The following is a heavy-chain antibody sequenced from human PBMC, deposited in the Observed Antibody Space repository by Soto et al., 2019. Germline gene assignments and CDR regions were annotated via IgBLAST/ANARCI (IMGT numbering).Heavy chain of an antibody. CDR2: KSISGST. V-gene: IGHV4-4*07. CDR1: GASMSDYF. Sequence: PSETLSLTCTVSGASMSDYFWTWIRLPAGKRLEWIGRKSISGSTDYNPSLKGRASMSVDTSKNQFSLRLSSVTAADTAVYYCAGDRPDYFYGTDVWGQGTTVTVSS. J-gene: IGHJ6*02. D-gene: IGHD6-6*01. CDR3: AGDRPDYFYGTDV.